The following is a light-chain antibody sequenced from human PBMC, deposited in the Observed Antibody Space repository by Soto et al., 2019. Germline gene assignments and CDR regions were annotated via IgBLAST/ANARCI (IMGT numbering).Light chain of an antibody. CDR3: QQRLHWPIT. V-gene: IGKV3-11*01. CDR1: QTVGRF. Sequence: DIVLTQSPATLSLSPGDRVTLSCRASQTVGRFLSWYQHSPGQGPRLLVYDASNRATGVPARFSVSGSETDVTLTISSLEPEDFAVYYCQQRLHWPITFGQGTRLEIK. J-gene: IGKJ5*01. CDR2: DAS.